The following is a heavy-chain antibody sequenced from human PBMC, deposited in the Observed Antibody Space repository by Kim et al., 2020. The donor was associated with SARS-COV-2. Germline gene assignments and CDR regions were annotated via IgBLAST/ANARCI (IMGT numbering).Heavy chain of an antibody. CDR2: ISGIIGST. V-gene: IGHV3-23*01. CDR3: AKARRIYYDFRRGSPLGMDV. Sequence: GGSLRLSCAASGFTFSSYAMTWVRQAPGKGLEWVSTISGIIGSTYYADSVKGRFTISRDNSKNTLNLQMNSLRAEDTAVYYCAKARRIYYDFRRGSPLGMDVWGQGTTVTVSS. J-gene: IGHJ6*02. D-gene: IGHD3-3*01. CDR1: GFTFSSYA.